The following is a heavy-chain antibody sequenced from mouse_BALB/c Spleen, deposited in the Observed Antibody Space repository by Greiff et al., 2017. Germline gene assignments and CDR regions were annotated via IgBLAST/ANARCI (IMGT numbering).Heavy chain of an antibody. Sequence: EVQGVESGGGLVQPGGSLKLSCAASGFTFSSYGMSWVRQTPDKRLELVATINSNGGSTYYPDSVKGRFTISRDNAKNTLYLQMSSLKSEDTAMYYCAKIPNRYYAMDYWGQGTSVTVSS. J-gene: IGHJ4*01. CDR2: INSNGGST. D-gene: IGHD5-1-1*01. CDR1: GFTFSSYG. CDR3: AKIPNRYYAMDY. V-gene: IGHV5-6-3*01.